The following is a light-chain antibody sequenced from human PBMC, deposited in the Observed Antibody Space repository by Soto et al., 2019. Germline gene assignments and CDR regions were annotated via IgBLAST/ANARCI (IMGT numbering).Light chain of an antibody. CDR3: QQYNNWLVT. V-gene: IGKV3-15*01. Sequence: EIVMTQSRSTLSVSPGERATLSCRASQSVSSNLAWYQQKPGQAPRLLIYGASTRATGIPARFSGSGSGTEFTLTISSLQSEDFAVYYCQQYNNWLVTFGPGTKVDIK. CDR2: GAS. CDR1: QSVSSN. J-gene: IGKJ3*01.